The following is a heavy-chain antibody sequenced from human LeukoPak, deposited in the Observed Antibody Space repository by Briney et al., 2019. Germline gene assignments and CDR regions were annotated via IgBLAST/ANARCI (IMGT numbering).Heavy chain of an antibody. CDR2: INHSGST. V-gene: IGHV4-34*01. CDR1: GFTFSDYY. CDR3: AREDSSGWYDENFDY. J-gene: IGHJ4*02. D-gene: IGHD6-19*01. Sequence: GSLRLSCAASGFTFSDYYMSWIRQPPGKGLEWIGEINHSGSTNYNPSLKSRVTISVDTSKNQFSLKLSSVTAADTAVYYCAREDSSGWYDENFDYWGQGTLVTVSS.